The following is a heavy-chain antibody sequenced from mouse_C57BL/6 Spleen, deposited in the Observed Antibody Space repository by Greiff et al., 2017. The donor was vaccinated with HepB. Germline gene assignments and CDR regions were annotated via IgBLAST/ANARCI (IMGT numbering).Heavy chain of an antibody. J-gene: IGHJ4*01. V-gene: IGHV1-81*01. Sequence: VKLVESGAELARPGASVKLSCKASGYTFTSYGISWVKQRTGQGLEWIGEIYPRSGNTYYNEKFKGKATLTADKYSSTAYMELRSLTSEDSAVYFCARGADEDYAMDYWGQGTSVTVSS. CDR2: IYPRSGNT. CDR1: GYTFTSYG. CDR3: ARGADEDYAMDY.